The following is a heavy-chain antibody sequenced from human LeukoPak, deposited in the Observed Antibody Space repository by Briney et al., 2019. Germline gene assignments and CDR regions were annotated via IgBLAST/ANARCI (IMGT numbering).Heavy chain of an antibody. CDR2: IRYDGYKK. V-gene: IGHV3-30*02. CDR1: GFTLSEYG. J-gene: IGHJ4*02. Sequence: GGSLGLSCAASGFTLSEYGMHWVRQAPGKGLEWITFIRYDGYKKYYIDSVKGRFTTSRDNSKNTVSLQMSSLRVEDTAVYYCARNAHSFDSSGYYFHFWGQGTRVTVSS. CDR3: ARNAHSFDSSGYYFHF. D-gene: IGHD3-22*01.